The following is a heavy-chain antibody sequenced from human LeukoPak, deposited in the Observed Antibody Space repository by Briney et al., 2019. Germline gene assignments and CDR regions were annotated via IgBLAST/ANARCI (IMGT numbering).Heavy chain of an antibody. CDR2: IYHTGST. V-gene: IGHV4-39*07. J-gene: IGHJ5*02. Sequence: SETLSLTCTVSGGSIRSSIYYWGWIRQPPGKGLEWFGSIYHTGSTYYNPSLKSRATISVDTSKNQFSLKLSSVTAADTAVYYCARDVCVPGLTGYPNWFDPWGQGTLVTVSS. CDR1: GGSIRSSIYY. D-gene: IGHD3-9*01. CDR3: ARDVCVPGLTGYPNWFDP.